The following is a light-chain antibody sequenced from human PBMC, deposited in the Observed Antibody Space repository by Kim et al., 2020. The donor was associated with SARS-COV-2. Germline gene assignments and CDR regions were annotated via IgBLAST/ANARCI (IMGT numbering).Light chain of an antibody. V-gene: IGLV8-61*01. CDR3: VLYMGSGISV. Sequence: QTVVTQEPSFSVSPGGTVTLTCGLSSGSVSTSYYPSWYQQTPGQAPRTLIYSTNTRSSGVPDRFSGSILGNKAALTITGAQVDDESDYYCVLYMGSGISVFGGGTQLTV. CDR1: SGSVSTSYY. CDR2: STN. J-gene: IGLJ2*01.